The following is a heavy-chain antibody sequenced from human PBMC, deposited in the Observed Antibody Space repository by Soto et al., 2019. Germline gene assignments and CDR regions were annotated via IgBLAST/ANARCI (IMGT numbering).Heavy chain of an antibody. CDR3: ARGHHGWLDP. Sequence: QVQLVQSGAEMKKPGSSVKVSCKASGGIFGTYTINWVRQAPGQGLEWMGRIIPLLNKADYAQKFQGRGTISVERSADTAYLELGSLTSGYTAVYYCARGHHGWLDPWGQGSLVTGSS. CDR2: IIPLLNKA. CDR1: GGIFGTYT. J-gene: IGHJ5*02. V-gene: IGHV1-69*02.